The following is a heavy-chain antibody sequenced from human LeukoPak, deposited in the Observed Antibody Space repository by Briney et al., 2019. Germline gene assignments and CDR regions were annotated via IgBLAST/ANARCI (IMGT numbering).Heavy chain of an antibody. J-gene: IGHJ6*04. V-gene: IGHV4-4*02. CDR1: GGSISSSNW. D-gene: IGHD2-2*01. CDR3: ARANLVVVPTAIYYYGMDV. Sequence: SGTLSLTCAVSGGSISSSNWWTWVRQPPGKGLEWIGEIFHGGSTNYNPSLKSRVTISVDKSKNQFSLKLSSVTAADTAVYYCARANLVVVPTAIYYYGMDVWGKGTTVTVSS. CDR2: IFHGGST.